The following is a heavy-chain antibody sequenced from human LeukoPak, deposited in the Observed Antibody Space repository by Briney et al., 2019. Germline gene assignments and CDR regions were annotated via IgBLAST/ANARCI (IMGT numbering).Heavy chain of an antibody. CDR3: ARDSRTTGFDY. V-gene: IGHV1-18*01. CDR2: ISAYNGNT. CDR1: GYTFTSYA. J-gene: IGHJ4*02. D-gene: IGHD4-11*01. Sequence: ASVKVSCKASGYTFTSYAMHWVRQAPGQRLEWMGWISAYNGNTNYAQKLQGRVTMTTDTSTSTAYMELRSLRSDDTAVYYCARDSRTTGFDYWGQGTLVTVSS.